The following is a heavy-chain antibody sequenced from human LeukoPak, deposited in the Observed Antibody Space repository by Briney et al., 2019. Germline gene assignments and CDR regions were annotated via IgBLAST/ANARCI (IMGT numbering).Heavy chain of an antibody. D-gene: IGHD6-19*01. Sequence: SGTLSLTCAVSGGSISSSNWWSWVRQPPGKGLEWIGEIYHSGSTNYNPSLKSRVTISVDKSKNQFSLKLSSVTAAGTAVYYCARFSGIAVAGPFDYWGQGTLVTVSS. CDR1: GGSISSSNW. J-gene: IGHJ4*02. CDR2: IYHSGST. CDR3: ARFSGIAVAGPFDY. V-gene: IGHV4-4*02.